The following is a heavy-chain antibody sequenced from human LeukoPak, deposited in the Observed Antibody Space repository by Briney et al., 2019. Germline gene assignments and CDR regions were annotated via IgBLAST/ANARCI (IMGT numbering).Heavy chain of an antibody. D-gene: IGHD3-22*01. V-gene: IGHV3-30*18. CDR2: ISYDGSNK. Sequence: GGSLRLSCAASGFTFSSYGMHWVRQAPGKGLEWVAVISYDGSNKYYADSVKGRFTISRDNSKNTLYLQMNSPRAEDTAVYYCAKDRITMIVGGLDYWGQGTLVTVSS. CDR1: GFTFSSYG. CDR3: AKDRITMIVGGLDY. J-gene: IGHJ4*02.